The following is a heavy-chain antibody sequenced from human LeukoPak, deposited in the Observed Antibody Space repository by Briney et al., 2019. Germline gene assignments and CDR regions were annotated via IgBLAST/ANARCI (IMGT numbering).Heavy chain of an antibody. Sequence: GGPLRLSCAASGFTFSSYEMNWVRQAPGKGLEWVSYISSSGSTIYYADSVKGRFTIPRDNAKNSLYLQMNSLRAEDTAVYYCARVQNGRWGGIPSYYFDYWGQGTLVTVSS. D-gene: IGHD3-16*01. J-gene: IGHJ4*02. V-gene: IGHV3-48*03. CDR2: ISSSGSTI. CDR1: GFTFSSYE. CDR3: ARVQNGRWGGIPSYYFDY.